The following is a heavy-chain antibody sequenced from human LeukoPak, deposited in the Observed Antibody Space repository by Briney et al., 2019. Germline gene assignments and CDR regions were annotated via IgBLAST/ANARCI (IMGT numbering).Heavy chain of an antibody. CDR2: INPNSGGT. CDR1: GYTFTGHY. CDR3: ARGVPAAIRPAEMNWFDP. D-gene: IGHD2-2*01. J-gene: IGHJ5*02. Sequence: GASVKVSCKASGYTFTGHYMHWVRQAPGQGLEWMGWINPNSGGTNYAQKFQGRVTMTRDTSISTAYMELSRLRSDDTAVYYCARGVPAAIRPAEMNWFDPWGQGTLVTVSS. V-gene: IGHV1-2*02.